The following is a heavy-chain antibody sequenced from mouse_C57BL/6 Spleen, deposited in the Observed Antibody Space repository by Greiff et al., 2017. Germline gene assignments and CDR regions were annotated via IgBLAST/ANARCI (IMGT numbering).Heavy chain of an antibody. J-gene: IGHJ1*03. V-gene: IGHV5-6*01. CDR3: ARHRPYYGSSYWYFDV. CDR1: GFTFSSYG. Sequence: EAQLQESGGDLVKPGGSLKLSCAASGFTFSSYGMSWVRQTPDKRLEWVATISSGGSYTYYPDSVKGRFTISRDNAKNTLYLQMSSLKSEDTAMYYCARHRPYYGSSYWYFDVWGTGTTVTVSS. CDR2: ISSGGSYT. D-gene: IGHD1-1*01.